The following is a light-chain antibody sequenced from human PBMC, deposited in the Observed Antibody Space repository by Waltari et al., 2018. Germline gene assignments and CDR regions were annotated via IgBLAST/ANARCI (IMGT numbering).Light chain of an antibody. CDR1: KLGDKY. J-gene: IGLJ2*01. CDR2: QDS. Sequence: SYELTQPPSVSVSPGQTASITCSGDKLGDKYACWYQQKPGQSPVLVIYQDSKRPSGIHERFSGANSGNTATLTISGTQAMDEADYYCQAWDSSTLFGGGTKLTVL. V-gene: IGLV3-1*01. CDR3: QAWDSSTL.